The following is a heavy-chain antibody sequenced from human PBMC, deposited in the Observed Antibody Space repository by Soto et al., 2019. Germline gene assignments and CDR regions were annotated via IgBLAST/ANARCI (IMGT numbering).Heavy chain of an antibody. CDR3: AKADGEQWRVPHLDN. Sequence: EVQLLESGGGVVQPGGSLRLSCVASGFNFKKFAMAWVRQAPGEGLEWVSGISCCGGSTSYADSVKGRFSIARDDSKNTLSRRMNSLRVEDTAQYYCAKADGEQWRVPHLDNWGQGTLVTVS. D-gene: IGHD6-19*01. J-gene: IGHJ4*02. V-gene: IGHV3-23*01. CDR2: ISCCGGST. CDR1: GFNFKKFA.